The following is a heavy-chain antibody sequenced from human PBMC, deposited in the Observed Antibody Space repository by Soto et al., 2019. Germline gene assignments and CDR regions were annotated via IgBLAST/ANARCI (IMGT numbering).Heavy chain of an antibody. Sequence: PGGSLRLSCAASRFTFRHYAMDWVRQAPGKGLEWVSAISNSVSEGKTHYADSVKGRFTISRDKDKNTVYLEMNSLRAEDSAVYYCAKVFSPEGGNYFDSSGPGTLVTVSS. V-gene: IGHV3-23*01. CDR3: AKVFSPEGGNYFDS. CDR2: ISNSVSEGKT. J-gene: IGHJ4*02. CDR1: RFTFRHYA.